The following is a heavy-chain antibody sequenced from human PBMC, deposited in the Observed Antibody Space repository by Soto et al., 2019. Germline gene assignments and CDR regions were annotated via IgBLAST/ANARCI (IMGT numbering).Heavy chain of an antibody. CDR1: GYSISAGGYY. J-gene: IGHJ5*02. Sequence: PSETLSLTCFVSGYSISAGGYYWSWIRHNPGKGLEWIGSFYSSGSIIYNPSLRSRVSISGDTSSNQFSMRLTSVAAADTARYYCARMYSSGSGWFHPWGQGTLVTVSS. D-gene: IGHD6-19*01. CDR3: ARMYSSGSGWFHP. CDR2: FYSSGSI. V-gene: IGHV4-31*03.